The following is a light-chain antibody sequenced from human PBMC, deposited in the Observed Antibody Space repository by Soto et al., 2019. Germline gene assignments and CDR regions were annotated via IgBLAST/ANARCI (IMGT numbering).Light chain of an antibody. CDR3: TSWTTSTTMI. CDR2: DVN. V-gene: IGLV2-14*03. CDR1: RSDIGAYNF. J-gene: IGLJ2*01. Sequence: QSVLTQPASVSGSPGQSITISCTGTRSDIGAYNFVSWYQQHPGEVPKLILYDVNVRPSGVSNRFSGSKSGHTASLTISGLQAEDEADYYCTSWTTSTTMIFGGGTKVTVL.